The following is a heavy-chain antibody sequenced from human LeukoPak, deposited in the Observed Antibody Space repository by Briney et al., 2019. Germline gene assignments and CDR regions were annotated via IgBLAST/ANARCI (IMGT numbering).Heavy chain of an antibody. CDR1: GFTFSSYA. CDR3: AKVSSSSWYNSFDY. V-gene: IGHV3-23*01. CDR2: ISGSGGST. Sequence: PGESLRLSCAASGFTFSSYAMSWVRQAPGKGLEWVSAISGSGGSTYYADSVKGRFTISRDNSKNTLYLQMNSLRAEDTAVYYCAKVSSSSWYNSFDYWGQGTLVTVSS. J-gene: IGHJ4*02. D-gene: IGHD6-13*01.